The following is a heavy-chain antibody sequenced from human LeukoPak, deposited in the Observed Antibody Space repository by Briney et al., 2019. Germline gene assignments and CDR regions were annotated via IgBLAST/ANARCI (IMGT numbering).Heavy chain of an antibody. D-gene: IGHD6-19*01. V-gene: IGHV3-30-3*01. J-gene: IGHJ4*02. Sequence: GGSLRLSCAASGFTFSSYAMHWVRQAPGKGLEWVAVISYDGGNKYYADSVKGRFTISRDNSKNTLYLQMNSLRAEDTAVYYCAREGWYSSGWYDYWGQGTLVTVSS. CDR3: AREGWYSSGWYDY. CDR1: GFTFSSYA. CDR2: ISYDGGNK.